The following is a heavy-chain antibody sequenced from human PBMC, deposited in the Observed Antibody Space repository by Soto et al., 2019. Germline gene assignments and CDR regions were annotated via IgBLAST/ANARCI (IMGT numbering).Heavy chain of an antibody. V-gene: IGHV4-39*01. CDR2: IFYSGST. J-gene: IGHJ4*02. CDR1: GGSISSSSYY. D-gene: IGHD2-21*02. Sequence: SEPLSLTFTVSGGSISSSSYYWGWVRQPPGKGLEWIGSIFYSGSTYYNPSLKSRVTISVDTSKNQFSLKLSSVTAADTAVYYGARHIVVVTAIDGWGKGTLVTVSA. CDR3: ARHIVVVTAIDG.